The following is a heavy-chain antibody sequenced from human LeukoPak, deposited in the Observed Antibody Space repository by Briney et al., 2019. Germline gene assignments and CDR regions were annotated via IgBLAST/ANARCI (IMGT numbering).Heavy chain of an antibody. CDR1: GFTFSSYS. J-gene: IGHJ2*01. V-gene: IGHV3-48*01. Sequence: GGSLRLSCAASGFTFSSYSMNWVRQAPGKGLEWVSYISSSSSTIYYADSVKGRFTISRDNAKNSLYLQVNSLRAEDTAVYYCARGSGDYTNWYFDLWGRGTLVTVSS. CDR3: ARGSGDYTNWYFDL. D-gene: IGHD4-17*01. CDR2: ISSSSSTI.